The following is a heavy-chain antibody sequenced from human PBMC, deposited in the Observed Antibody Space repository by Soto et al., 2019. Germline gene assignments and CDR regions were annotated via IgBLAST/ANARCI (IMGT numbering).Heavy chain of an antibody. D-gene: IGHD6-13*01. J-gene: IGHJ6*02. CDR3: ARDLYSGRAAAGYYYYYGMDV. Sequence: QVQLVEAGGGVVQPGRSLRLSCAASGFTFSSYAMHWVRQAPGKGLEWVAVISYDGSNKYYADSVKGRFTISRDNSKNTLYLQMNSLRAEDTAVYYCARDLYSGRAAAGYYYYYGMDVWGQGTKVTVSS. CDR2: ISYDGSNK. CDR1: GFTFSSYA. V-gene: IGHV3-30-3*01.